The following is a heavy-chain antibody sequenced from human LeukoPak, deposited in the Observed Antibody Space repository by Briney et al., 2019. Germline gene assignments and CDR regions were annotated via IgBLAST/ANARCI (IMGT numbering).Heavy chain of an antibody. Sequence: GRSLRLSCAASGFTFSSYGMHWVRQAPGKGLEWVAVISYDGSNKYYADSVKGRFTISRDNSKNTLYLQMNSLRAEDTAVYYCAKVHDSSGYYASGGNPYFDYWDQGTLVTVSS. J-gene: IGHJ4*02. CDR3: AKVHDSSGYYASGGNPYFDY. CDR1: GFTFSSYG. V-gene: IGHV3-30*18. CDR2: ISYDGSNK. D-gene: IGHD3-22*01.